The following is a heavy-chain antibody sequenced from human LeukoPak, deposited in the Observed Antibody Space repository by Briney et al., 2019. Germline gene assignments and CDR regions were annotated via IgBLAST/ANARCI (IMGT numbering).Heavy chain of an antibody. D-gene: IGHD3-9*01. CDR3: ARVYDDILTGYSRGYYYYYMDV. J-gene: IGHJ6*03. V-gene: IGHV4-59*12. Sequence: SETLSLTCTVSGGSISSYYWSWIRQPPGKGLEWIGYIYYGGSTYYNPSLKSRVTISVDTSKNQFSLKLSSVTAADTAVYYCARVYDDILTGYSRGYYYYYMDVWGKGTTVTISS. CDR1: GGSISSYY. CDR2: IYYGGST.